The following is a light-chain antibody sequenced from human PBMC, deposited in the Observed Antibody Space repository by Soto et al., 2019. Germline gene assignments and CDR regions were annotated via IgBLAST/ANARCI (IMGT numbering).Light chain of an antibody. CDR3: QVWDSSNDLFYV. V-gene: IGLV3-21*02. CDR1: NIGSKG. Sequence: SYDLTQPPSVSVAPGQTARITCGGNNIGSKGVHWYQQKPGQAPVLVVYDDRDRPSGIPERFSGSNSGNTATLTVSRVEAGDEADYYCQVWDSSNDLFYVFGTGTKVTVL. J-gene: IGLJ1*01. CDR2: DDR.